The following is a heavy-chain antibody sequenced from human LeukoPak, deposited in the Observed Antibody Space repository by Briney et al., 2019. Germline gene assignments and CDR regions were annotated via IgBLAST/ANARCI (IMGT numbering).Heavy chain of an antibody. CDR1: GFTFSSYS. CDR2: ISSSSSYI. V-gene: IGHV3-21*01. J-gene: IGHJ3*02. Sequence: GGSLRLSCAASGFTFSSYSMNWVRQAPGKGLEWVSSISSSSSYIYYADSVKGRFTISRDNAKNSLYLQMNSLRAEDTAVYYCLTVVETTIAAFDIWGQGTMVTVSS. CDR3: LTVVETTIAAFDI. D-gene: IGHD1-26*01.